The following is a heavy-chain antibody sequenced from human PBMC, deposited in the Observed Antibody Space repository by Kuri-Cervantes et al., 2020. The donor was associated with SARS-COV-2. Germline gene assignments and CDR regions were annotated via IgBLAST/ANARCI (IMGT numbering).Heavy chain of an antibody. CDR3: ARERYIMVGGVILRSEFDY. CDR1: RISFECDV. CDR2: LSDSGGWA. D-gene: IGHD3-10*01. V-gene: IGHV3-23*01. Sequence: GGSLRLSWAASRISFECDVLTWVRQAPGKGLEWASDLSDSGGWAKCGDSVRGRFTVSRDKSRKTVFLLMSNLRAADTALYYCARERYIMVGGVILRSEFDYWGQGTLVTVSS. J-gene: IGHJ4*02.